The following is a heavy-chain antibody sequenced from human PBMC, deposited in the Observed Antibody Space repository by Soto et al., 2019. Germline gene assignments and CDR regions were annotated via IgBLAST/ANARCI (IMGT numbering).Heavy chain of an antibody. CDR1: GGSISSSSYY. J-gene: IGHJ4*02. D-gene: IGHD6-19*01. V-gene: IGHV4-39*01. Sequence: SETLSLTCTVSGGSISSSSYYWGWIRQPPGKGLEWIGSIYYSGSTYYNPSLKSRVTISVDTSKNQFSLKLSSVTAADTAVYYCRTGSGWLFDYWGQGTLVTVSS. CDR2: IYYSGST. CDR3: RTGSGWLFDY.